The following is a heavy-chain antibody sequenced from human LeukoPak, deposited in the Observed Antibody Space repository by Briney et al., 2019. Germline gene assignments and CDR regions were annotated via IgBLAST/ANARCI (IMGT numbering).Heavy chain of an antibody. Sequence: GGSLRLSCAASGFTFSSYAMSWVRQAPGKGLEWGSAISGSGGSTYYADSVKGRFTISRDNSKNTLYLQMSSLRAEDTAVYYCAKVTLGIAAAGTPFDYWGQGTLVTVSS. CDR3: AKVTLGIAAAGTPFDY. V-gene: IGHV3-23*01. CDR1: GFTFSSYA. J-gene: IGHJ4*02. CDR2: ISGSGGST. D-gene: IGHD6-13*01.